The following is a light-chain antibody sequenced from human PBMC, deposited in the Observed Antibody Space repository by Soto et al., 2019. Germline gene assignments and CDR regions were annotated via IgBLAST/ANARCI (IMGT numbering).Light chain of an antibody. CDR1: SGHSNYA. Sequence: QPVLTKSPSASASLGASVKLTCTLSSGHSNYAIAWHQQQSEKGPRYLMKLNSDGSHSKGDGIPDRLSGSSSGAERYLTISSLQSEDEADYYCQTWGSGIVVFGGGTKVTVL. V-gene: IGLV4-69*01. CDR2: LNSDGSH. J-gene: IGLJ2*01. CDR3: QTWGSGIVV.